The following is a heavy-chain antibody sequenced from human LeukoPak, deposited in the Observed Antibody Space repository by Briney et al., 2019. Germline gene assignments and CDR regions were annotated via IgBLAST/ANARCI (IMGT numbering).Heavy chain of an antibody. V-gene: IGHV1-2*02. J-gene: IGHJ6*02. CDR2: INPNSGGT. D-gene: IGHD6-13*01. CDR3: ARDYSSINLVYYYYGMDV. CDR1: GYTFTGYY. Sequence: GASVKVSCKASGYTFTGYYMHWVRQAPGQGLEWMGWINPNSGGTNYAQKFQGRVTMTRDTSISTAYMELSRLRSDDTAVYYCARDYSSINLVYYYYGMDVWGQGTTVTVSS.